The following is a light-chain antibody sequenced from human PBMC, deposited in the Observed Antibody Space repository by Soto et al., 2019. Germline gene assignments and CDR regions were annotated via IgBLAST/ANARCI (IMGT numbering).Light chain of an antibody. CDR1: SSDFGNYNL. CDR3: CSFTSSNTHV. V-gene: IGLV2-23*02. CDR2: EVN. J-gene: IGLJ1*01. Sequence: QSVLTQPASVSLSPGHSITISCTGTSSDFGNYNLVSWYQQHPGKVPKLILFEVNKRPSGVSGRFSGSKSGNTASLTISGLQAEDEADYYCCSFTSSNTHVFGTGTKVTVL.